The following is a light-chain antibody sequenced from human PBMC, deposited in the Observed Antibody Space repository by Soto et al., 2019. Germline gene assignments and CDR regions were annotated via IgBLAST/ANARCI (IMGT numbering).Light chain of an antibody. J-gene: IGKJ5*01. CDR1: QSVNSN. CDR3: QQYSKWPIT. Sequence: DMVMTQSPAILSVSPGESANLSCRASQSVNSNYLAWYQQHPGQPPRLLIYGISTRATGIPARFSGSGSGTEFSLTISSLQSEDFAVYYCQQYSKWPITFGQGTRLEIK. V-gene: IGKV3-15*01. CDR2: GIS.